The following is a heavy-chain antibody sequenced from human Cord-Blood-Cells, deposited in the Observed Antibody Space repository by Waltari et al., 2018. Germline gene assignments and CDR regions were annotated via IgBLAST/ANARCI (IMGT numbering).Heavy chain of an antibody. CDR3: ALAYCGGDCSRGVYFDI. CDR2: IYPGDSDT. D-gene: IGHD2-21*01. Sequence: EVQLVQSGAEVKKPGESLKISCKGSGCSFTSYWIGWVRQLPGKGLEWMGIIYPGDSDTRYSPSFQGQVTISADKSISTAYLQWSSLKASDTAMYYCALAYCGGDCSRGVYFDIWGQGTMVTVSS. J-gene: IGHJ3*02. CDR1: GCSFTSYW. V-gene: IGHV5-51*01.